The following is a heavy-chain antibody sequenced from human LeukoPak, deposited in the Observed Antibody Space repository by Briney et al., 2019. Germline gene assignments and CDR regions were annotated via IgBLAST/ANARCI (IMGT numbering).Heavy chain of an antibody. D-gene: IGHD4-17*01. Sequence: GGSLRLSCAASGVTFSSYSMNWVREAPGKGLEGGSSIGSSSRFKYYADSAKGRFTISRDNAEKSLYLQMSSLRAEDTAVYYCARYVYGDYGYSYYYGMDVWGQGTTVTVSS. CDR1: GVTFSSYS. V-gene: IGHV3-21*01. J-gene: IGHJ6*02. CDR2: IGSSSRFK. CDR3: ARYVYGDYGYSYYYGMDV.